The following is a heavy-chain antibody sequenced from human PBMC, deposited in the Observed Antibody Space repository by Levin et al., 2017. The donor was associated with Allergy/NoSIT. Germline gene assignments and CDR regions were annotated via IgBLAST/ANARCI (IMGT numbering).Heavy chain of an antibody. J-gene: IGHJ3*02. CDR1: GFTFDDYA. Sequence: GGSLRLSCAASGFTFDDYAMHWVRQAPGKGLEWVSGINWNSENIVYADSVKGRFTISRDNANNSLYLQMNSLRPEDTALYYCARSVAAAATTAVWDACDIWGQGTMLTVSS. V-gene: IGHV3-9*01. CDR3: ARSVAAAATTAVWDACDI. CDR2: INWNSENI. D-gene: IGHD6-13*01.